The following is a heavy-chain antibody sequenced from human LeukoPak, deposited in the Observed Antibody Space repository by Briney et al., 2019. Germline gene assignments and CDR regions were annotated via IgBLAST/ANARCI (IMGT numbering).Heavy chain of an antibody. V-gene: IGHV4-39*07. CDR2: IYYSGST. CDR1: GGSISSSTYY. D-gene: IGHD2-15*01. J-gene: IGHJ4*02. CDR3: ARGQYCSGGSCYGNFDY. Sequence: SETLSLTCTVSGGSISSSTYYWGWIRQPPGKALEWIGSIYYSGSTYYNPSLKSRVTISVDTSKNQFSLKLSSVTAADTAVYYCARGQYCSGGSCYGNFDYWGQGTLVTVSS.